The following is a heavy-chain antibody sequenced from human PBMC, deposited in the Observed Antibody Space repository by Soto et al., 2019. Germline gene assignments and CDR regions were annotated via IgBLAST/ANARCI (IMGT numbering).Heavy chain of an antibody. CDR3: ATSMVVAATPAYYFDY. V-gene: IGHV3-11*01. Sequence: QVQLVESGGGLVKPGGSLRLSCAASGFTFSDYYMSWIRQAPGKGLEWVSYISSSGSTIYYADSVKGRFTISRDNAKNSLYLQMNSLRAEDTAVYYCATSMVVAATPAYYFDYWGQGTLVTVSS. D-gene: IGHD2-15*01. CDR2: ISSSGSTI. J-gene: IGHJ4*02. CDR1: GFTFSDYY.